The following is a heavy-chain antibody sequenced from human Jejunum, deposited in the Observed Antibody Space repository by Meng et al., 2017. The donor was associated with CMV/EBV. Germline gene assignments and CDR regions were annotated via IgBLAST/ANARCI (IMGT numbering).Heavy chain of an antibody. CDR3: ARDLGGGSGY. CDR1: GFTFNCYW. CDR2: IDTGGSRT. V-gene: IGHV3-74*01. Sequence: LSFDAFGFTFNCYWMHWVRQVPGKGLVWVARIDTGGSRTDYADSAKGRFTISRDNVKNTLYLQMNSLRAEDTAVYYCARDLGGGSGYWGQGTLVTVSS. D-gene: IGHD3-16*01. J-gene: IGHJ4*02.